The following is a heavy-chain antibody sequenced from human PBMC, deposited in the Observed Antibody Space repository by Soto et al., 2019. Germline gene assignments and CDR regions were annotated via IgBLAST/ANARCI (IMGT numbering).Heavy chain of an antibody. CDR2: ISYDGSNK. J-gene: IGHJ4*02. D-gene: IGHD5-12*01. CDR1: GFTFSSYG. V-gene: IGHV3-30*03. CDR3: ASGGGTRYSGYDTLDY. Sequence: GGSLRLSCAASGFTFSSYGMHWVRQAPGKGLEWVAVISYDGSNKYYADSVKGRFTISRDNSKNTLYLQMNSLRAEDTAVYYCASGGGTRYSGYDTLDYWGQGTLVTVSS.